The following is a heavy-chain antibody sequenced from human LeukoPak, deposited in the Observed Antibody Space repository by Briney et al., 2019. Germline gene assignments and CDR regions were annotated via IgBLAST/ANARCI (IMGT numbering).Heavy chain of an antibody. J-gene: IGHJ4*02. CDR1: GYTLTGYY. D-gene: IGHD3-10*01. CDR2: INPNSGAT. CDR3: ARPRPAYGSGSRWRFDY. Sequence: GASVKVSFKASGYTLTGYYMHWMRQAPGQGLEWMGWINPNSGATNYAQKFQGRVTMTRDTSISTAYMELSRLRSDDTAVYYCARPRPAYGSGSRWRFDYWGQGTLVTVSS. V-gene: IGHV1-2*02.